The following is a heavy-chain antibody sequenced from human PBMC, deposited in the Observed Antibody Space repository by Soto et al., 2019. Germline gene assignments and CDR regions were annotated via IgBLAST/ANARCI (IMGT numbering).Heavy chain of an antibody. J-gene: IGHJ6*02. CDR2: INPNSGGT. CDR3: ARQKELQGYYGMDV. V-gene: IGHV1-2*04. Sequence: ASVKVSCKASGYTFTGYYMHWVRQAPGQGLGWMGWINPNSGGTNYAQKFQGWVTMTRDTSISTAYMELSRLRSDDTAMYYCARQKELQGYYGMDVWGQGTTVTVSS. CDR1: GYTFTGYY. D-gene: IGHD1-26*01.